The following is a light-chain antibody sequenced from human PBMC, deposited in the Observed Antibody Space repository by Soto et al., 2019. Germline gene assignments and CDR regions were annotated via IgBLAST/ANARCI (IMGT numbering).Light chain of an antibody. CDR2: SNN. V-gene: IGLV1-44*01. CDR3: AAWDDSLNGPV. J-gene: IGLJ1*01. CDR1: SSNIGSNT. Sequence: QSALTQPPSASGTPGQRVTISCSGSSSNIGSNTVNWYQQLPGTAPKLLIYSNNQRPSGVPDRISGSKSGTSASLAISGLQSEDEADYYCAAWDDSLNGPVFGTGTKVTV.